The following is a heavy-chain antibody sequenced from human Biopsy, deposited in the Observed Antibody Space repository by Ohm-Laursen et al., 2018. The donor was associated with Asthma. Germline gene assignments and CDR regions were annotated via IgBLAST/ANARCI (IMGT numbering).Heavy chain of an antibody. Sequence: SLRLSCSASGFTFSRYDMSWVRQAPGKGLEWVAYISSRGSNIFYADSVKGRFTISRDNAKKSLFLEMNSLTVEDTAVYFCARGYSTSWYFGYWGQGTLVTVSS. D-gene: IGHD6-13*01. CDR3: ARGYSTSWYFGY. CDR1: GFTFSRYD. V-gene: IGHV3-11*01. CDR2: ISSRGSNI. J-gene: IGHJ4*02.